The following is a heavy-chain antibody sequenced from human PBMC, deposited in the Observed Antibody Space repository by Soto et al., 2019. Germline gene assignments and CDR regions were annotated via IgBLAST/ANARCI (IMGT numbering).Heavy chain of an antibody. Sequence: EVQLVESGGDLVQPGGSLTLSCAASGFSFSDHYMEWVRQAPGKGLEWVGRTRHKVENYNTEYAASVKGRFTISRDSSKNSLYLKMNLLNTDDTAVYFFVNYIAGTPNWGQGTLVTVSS. V-gene: IGHV3-72*01. CDR3: VNYIAGTPN. J-gene: IGHJ4*02. CDR1: GFSFSDHY. D-gene: IGHD2-15*01. CDR2: TRHKVENYNT.